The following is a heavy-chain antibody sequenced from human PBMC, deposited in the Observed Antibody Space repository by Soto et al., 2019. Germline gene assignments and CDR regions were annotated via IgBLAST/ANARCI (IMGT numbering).Heavy chain of an antibody. V-gene: IGHV3-21*06. D-gene: IGHD3-10*01. CDR1: GFTFSSYS. CDR3: AKDYYGSGPPAFDY. J-gene: IGHJ4*02. CDR2: ISSTGNYI. Sequence: GGSLRLSCAGSGFTFSSYSMNWVRQAPGKGLEWVSSISSTGNYIYYSDSVRGRFTISRDNAENSMSLQMNSLRAEDAAVYYCAKDYYGSGPPAFDYWGQGTLVTVSS.